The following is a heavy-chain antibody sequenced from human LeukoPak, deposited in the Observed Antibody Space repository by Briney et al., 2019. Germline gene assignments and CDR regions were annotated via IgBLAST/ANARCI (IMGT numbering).Heavy chain of an antibody. J-gene: IGHJ4*02. V-gene: IGHV4-38-2*02. CDR3: ARQRVRTFAPVSSSWLRPFDY. Sequence: TSETLSLTCTVSGYSISSGYYWGWIRQPPGKGLEWIGSIYHSGSTYYNPSLKSRVTISVDTSKNQFSLKLSSVTAADTAVYYCARQRVRTFAPVSSSWLRPFDYWGQGTLVTVSS. D-gene: IGHD6-13*01. CDR2: IYHSGST. CDR1: GYSISSGYY.